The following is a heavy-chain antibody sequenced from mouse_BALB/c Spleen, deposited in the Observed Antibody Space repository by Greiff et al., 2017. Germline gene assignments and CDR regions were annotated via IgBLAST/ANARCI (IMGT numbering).Heavy chain of an antibody. CDR1: GYNFTSYW. D-gene: IGHD2-12*01. J-gene: IGHJ4*01. Sequence: QVQLQQPGAELVKPGTSVKLSCKASGYNFTSYWINWVKLRPGQGLEWIGDIYPGSGSTNYNEKFKSKATLTVDTSSSTAYMQLSSLASEDSALYDCARSLRRGDYAMDYWGQGTSVTVSS. CDR2: IYPGSGST. CDR3: ARSLRRGDYAMDY. V-gene: IGHV1-55*01.